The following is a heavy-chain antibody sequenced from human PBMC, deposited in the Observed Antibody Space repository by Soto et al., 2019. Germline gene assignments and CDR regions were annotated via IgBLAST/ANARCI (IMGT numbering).Heavy chain of an antibody. J-gene: IGHJ6*02. CDR3: ARHGVERRVAAGHYYYYGMDV. D-gene: IGHD1-1*01. CDR1: GGSISSDY. V-gene: IGHV4-4*07. Sequence: SETLSLTCTVSGGSISSDYWSWIRQPAGKGLEWIGRIYTSENTHYNPSLRSRVSMSLDTSKNQLSLNLSSVTAADTAVYYCARHGVERRVAAGHYYYYGMDVWGQGTTVTVS. CDR2: IYTSENT.